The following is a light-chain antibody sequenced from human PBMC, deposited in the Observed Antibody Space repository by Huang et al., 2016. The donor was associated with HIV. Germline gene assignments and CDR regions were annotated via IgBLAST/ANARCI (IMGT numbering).Light chain of an antibody. J-gene: IGKJ2*01. CDR3: QQYDNLPYT. Sequence: DIQMTQFPSSLFASVGDRVTITCQASQDISNYLNWYQQKPGKAPKLLIYDASTLETGIPARFRGSGSGTDFTFTISSLQPEDIATYYCQQYDNLPYTFGQGTKLEIK. CDR2: DAS. V-gene: IGKV1-33*01. CDR1: QDISNY.